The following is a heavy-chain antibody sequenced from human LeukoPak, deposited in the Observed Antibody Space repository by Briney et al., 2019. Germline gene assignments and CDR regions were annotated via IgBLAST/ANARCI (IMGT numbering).Heavy chain of an antibody. CDR2: IIPIFGTA. CDR1: GGTFSSYA. J-gene: IGHJ5*02. Sequence: ASVKVSCKASGGTFSSYAISWVRQAPGQGLEWMGGIIPIFGTANYAQKFQGRVTITADKSTSTAYMELSSLRSEDTAVYYCALSIAARLNWFDPWGQGTLVTVSS. V-gene: IGHV1-69*06. D-gene: IGHD6-6*01. CDR3: ALSIAARLNWFDP.